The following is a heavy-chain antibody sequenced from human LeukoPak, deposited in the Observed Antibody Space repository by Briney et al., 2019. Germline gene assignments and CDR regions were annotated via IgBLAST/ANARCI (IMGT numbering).Heavy chain of an antibody. D-gene: IGHD3-10*01. Sequence: GGSLRLSCAASGFTFSSYGMSWVRQAPGKGLEWVSAISGSGGSTYYADSVKGRFTISRDNSKNTLYLQMNSLRAEDTAVYYCAKERGYYGSGSWGYYMDVWGKGTTVTISS. CDR2: ISGSGGST. CDR1: GFTFSSYG. CDR3: AKERGYYGSGSWGYYMDV. J-gene: IGHJ6*03. V-gene: IGHV3-23*01.